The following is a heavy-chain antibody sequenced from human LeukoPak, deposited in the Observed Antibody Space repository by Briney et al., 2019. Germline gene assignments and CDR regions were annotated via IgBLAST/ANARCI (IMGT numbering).Heavy chain of an antibody. CDR2: IYWDDDQ. CDR3: AHSHFYGRLSPFDY. CDR1: GFSLSTSGVG. Sequence: ASGPTLVNPTQTLTLTCTFSGFSLSTSGVGVGWIRQPPGKALEWLALIYWDDDQRYSPSLKNRLTITKDTSKNQVVLTMTYMDPVDTATYYCAHSHFYGRLSPFDYWGQGTLVTVSS. V-gene: IGHV2-5*02. J-gene: IGHJ4*02. D-gene: IGHD3-10*01.